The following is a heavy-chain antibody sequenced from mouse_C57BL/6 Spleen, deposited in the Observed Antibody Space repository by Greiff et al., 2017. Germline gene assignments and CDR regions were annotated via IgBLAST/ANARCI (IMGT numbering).Heavy chain of an antibody. J-gene: IGHJ3*01. CDR1: GYTFTSYG. CDR2: IYPRSGNT. D-gene: IGHD1-1*01. V-gene: IGHV1-81*01. Sequence: VKLVESGAELARPGASVKLSCKASGYTFTSYGISWVKQRTGQGLEWIGEIYPRSGNTYYNEKFKGKATLTADKSSSTAYMELRSLTSEYSAVYFCASITTVVERTRDWGQGTLVTVSA. CDR3: ASITTVVERTRD.